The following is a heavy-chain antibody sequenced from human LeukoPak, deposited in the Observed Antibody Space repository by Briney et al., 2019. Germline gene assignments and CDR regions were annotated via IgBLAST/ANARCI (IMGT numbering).Heavy chain of an antibody. Sequence: SVKVSCKASGGTFSSYAISWVRQAPGQGLEWMGGIIPIFGTANYAQKFQGRVTITADESTSTAYMELSSLRSEDTAVYYCARRVPRYQNDDAFDIWGQGTMVTVSS. J-gene: IGHJ3*02. CDR3: ARRVPRYQNDDAFDI. D-gene: IGHD1-26*01. CDR1: GGTFSSYA. CDR2: IIPIFGTA. V-gene: IGHV1-69*01.